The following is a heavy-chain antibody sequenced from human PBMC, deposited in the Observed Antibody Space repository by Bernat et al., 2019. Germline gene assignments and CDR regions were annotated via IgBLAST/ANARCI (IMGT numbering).Heavy chain of an antibody. Sequence: EVQLVESGGGLVQPGGSLRLSCAASGFTFSSYEMNWVRQAPGKGLVWVTYISSSGSTIYYADSWRGRFTIARDNAKNSLYLQLNSLRAEDTAVYYCASLSTPQYYYGSGSYLDYWGQGTLVTVSS. CDR1: GFTFSSYE. V-gene: IGHV3-48*03. CDR3: ASLSTPQYYYGSGSYLDY. CDR2: ISSSGSTI. D-gene: IGHD3-10*01. J-gene: IGHJ4*02.